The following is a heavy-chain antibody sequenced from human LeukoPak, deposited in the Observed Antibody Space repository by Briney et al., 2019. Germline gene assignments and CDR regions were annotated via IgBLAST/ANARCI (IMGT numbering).Heavy chain of an antibody. CDR2: IIAYDRNT. Sequence: GASVKVSCKVFGDTFTNYHISWVRRAPGEGLEWMGWIIAYDRNTNYAQQFRGRVTMTTDTSTSTAYMELPSLRSDDTAVYYCAREGRYSSSLPGWFGPWGQGTLVTVS. CDR1: GDTFTNYH. J-gene: IGHJ5*02. CDR3: AREGRYSSSLPGWFGP. V-gene: IGHV1-18*01. D-gene: IGHD6-13*01.